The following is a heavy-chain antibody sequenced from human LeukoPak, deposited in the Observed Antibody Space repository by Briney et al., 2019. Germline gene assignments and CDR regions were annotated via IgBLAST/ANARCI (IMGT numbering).Heavy chain of an antibody. Sequence: PGGSLRLSCAASGFTFTSYSMNWVRQAPGKELEWVSTISGGGGSTYYADSVKGRFTISRDNSKNTLYLQMNSLRAEDTAVYYCAKGGTLGYCSSTSCQFDYWGQGTLVTVSS. J-gene: IGHJ4*02. D-gene: IGHD2-2*01. V-gene: IGHV3-23*01. CDR2: ISGGGGST. CDR1: GFTFTSYS. CDR3: AKGGTLGYCSSTSCQFDY.